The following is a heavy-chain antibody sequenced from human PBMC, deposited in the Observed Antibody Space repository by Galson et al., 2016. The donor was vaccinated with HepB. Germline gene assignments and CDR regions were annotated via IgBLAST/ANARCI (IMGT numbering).Heavy chain of an antibody. CDR2: ISSSSNYI. D-gene: IGHD3-10*01. J-gene: IGHJ6*02. V-gene: IGHV3-21*01. CDR3: ARAGSGTSKYYYYYGMDV. Sequence: VSSISSSSNYIYYADSVKGRFTISRDNAKNSLYLQMNSLRAEDTAVYFCARAGSGTSKYYYYYGMDVWGQGTTVTVSS.